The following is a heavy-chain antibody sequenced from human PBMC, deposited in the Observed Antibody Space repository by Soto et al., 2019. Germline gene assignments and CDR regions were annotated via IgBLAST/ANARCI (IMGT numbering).Heavy chain of an antibody. CDR2: ISSSSSTI. V-gene: IGHV3-48*02. J-gene: IGHJ5*02. Sequence: GGSLRLSCAASGFTFSSYSMNWVRQAPGKGLEWVSYISSSSSTIYYADSVKGRFTISRDNAKNSLYLQMNSLRDEDTAVYYCARDTTYSSSYHNWFDPWGQGTLVTVSS. CDR1: GFTFSSYS. CDR3: ARDTTYSSSYHNWFDP. D-gene: IGHD6-6*01.